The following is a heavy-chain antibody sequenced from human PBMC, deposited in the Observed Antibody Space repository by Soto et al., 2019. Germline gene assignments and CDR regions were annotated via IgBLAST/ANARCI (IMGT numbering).Heavy chain of an antibody. Sequence: ASVKVSCKASGYTFSSFRINWVRQAPGQGLEWMGWISPYNGNTNYAQKLQGRVTMSTDTSTSTAYMEVRSLRSDDTAVYYCARGGTSTYYYDAFDIWGKGTVVTVSS. CDR3: ARGGTSTYYYDAFDI. D-gene: IGHD3-22*01. CDR1: GYTFSSFR. CDR2: ISPYNGNT. V-gene: IGHV1-18*01. J-gene: IGHJ3*02.